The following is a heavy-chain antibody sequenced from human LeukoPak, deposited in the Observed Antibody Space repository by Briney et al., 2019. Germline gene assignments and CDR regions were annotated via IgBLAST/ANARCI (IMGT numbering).Heavy chain of an antibody. CDR3: ARSPDYGDYGASDY. J-gene: IGHJ4*02. CDR1: GFTFSSYS. Sequence: GGSLRLSCAASGFTFSSYSMNWVRQAPGKGLEWVSSISSSSSYIYYADSVKGRFTISRDNAKNSLYLQMNSLRAEDTAVYYCARSPDYGDYGASDYWGQGTLVTVSS. D-gene: IGHD4-17*01. V-gene: IGHV3-21*01. CDR2: ISSSSSYI.